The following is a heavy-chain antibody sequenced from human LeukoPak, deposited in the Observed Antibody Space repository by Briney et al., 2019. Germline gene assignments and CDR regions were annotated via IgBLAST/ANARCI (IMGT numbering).Heavy chain of an antibody. J-gene: IGHJ4*02. CDR3: AKASTTVVTVGSIDY. D-gene: IGHD4-17*01. V-gene: IGHV3-23*01. CDR2: ISGSGGST. Sequence: ISGSGGSTYYADSVKGRFTISTDNSKNTLYLQMNSLRAEDTAVYYCAKASTTVVTVGSIDYWGQGTLVTVSS.